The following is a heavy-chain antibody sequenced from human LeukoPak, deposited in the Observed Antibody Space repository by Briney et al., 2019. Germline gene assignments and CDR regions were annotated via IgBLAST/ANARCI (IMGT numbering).Heavy chain of an antibody. CDR2: ISSSSNII. J-gene: IGHJ4*02. CDR1: GFTLSTSS. V-gene: IGHV3-48*02. Sequence: GGSLRLSCAASGFTLSTSSMNWVRQAPGKGLEWVSYISSSSNIIHYADSVKGRFTISRDNAKNSLYLQMNSLRDEDTAVYYCVREGRGYYLFDYWGQGTLVTVSS. D-gene: IGHD3-22*01. CDR3: VREGRGYYLFDY.